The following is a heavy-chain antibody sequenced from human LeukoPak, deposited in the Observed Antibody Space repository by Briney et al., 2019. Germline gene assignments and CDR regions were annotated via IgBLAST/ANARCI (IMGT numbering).Heavy chain of an antibody. D-gene: IGHD3-22*01. CDR1: GFTFSSYS. CDR3: ARDGDYYDSRGDAFDI. Sequence: PGGSLRLSCAASGFTFSSYSMNWVRQAPGKGLEWVSSISSSSSYIYYADSVKGRFTIFRDNAKNSLYLQMNSLRAEDTAVYYCARDGDYYDSRGDAFDIWGQGAMVTVAS. CDR2: ISSSSSYI. J-gene: IGHJ3*02. V-gene: IGHV3-21*01.